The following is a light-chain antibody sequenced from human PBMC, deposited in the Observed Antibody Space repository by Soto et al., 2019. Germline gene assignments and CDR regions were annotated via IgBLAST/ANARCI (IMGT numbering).Light chain of an antibody. Sequence: EIVLTQSPATLSLSPGERATLSCRASQSVSSSYLAWYQQKPGQAPRLLIYGASSRATGIPDRFSGRGSGTAFTLTISRLEPEDFAVYYCQQYGSSPPTFGQGTKVDIK. CDR1: QSVSSSY. J-gene: IGKJ1*01. CDR2: GAS. CDR3: QQYGSSPPT. V-gene: IGKV3-20*01.